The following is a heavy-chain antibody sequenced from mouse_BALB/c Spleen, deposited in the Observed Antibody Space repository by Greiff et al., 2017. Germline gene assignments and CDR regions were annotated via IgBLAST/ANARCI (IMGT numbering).Heavy chain of an antibody. CDR2: INPSTGYT. V-gene: IGHV1-7*01. J-gene: IGHJ2*01. Sequence: VQLQQSGAELAKPGASVKMSCKASGYTFTSYWMHWVKQRPGQGLEWIGYINPSTGYTEYNQKFKDKATLTADKSSSTAYMQLSSLTSEDSAVYYCARCGDYDGYYFDYWGQGTTLTVSS. CDR3: ARCGDYDGYYFDY. CDR1: GYTFTSYW. D-gene: IGHD2-4*01.